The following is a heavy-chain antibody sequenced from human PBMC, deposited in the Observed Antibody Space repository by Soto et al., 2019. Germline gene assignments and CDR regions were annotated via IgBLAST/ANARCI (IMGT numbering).Heavy chain of an antibody. Sequence: AVKLSCKASGGTFSSYAISWVRQAPGQGLEWMGGIIPIFGTANYAQKFQGRVTITADESTSTAYMELSRLRSDDTAVYYCARDLLLGGRGVPAASGYSFDDWGQGTLVTVSS. J-gene: IGHJ4*02. CDR2: IIPIFGTA. CDR1: GGTFSSYA. V-gene: IGHV1-69*13. CDR3: ARDLLLGGRGVPAASGYSFDD. D-gene: IGHD2-2*01.